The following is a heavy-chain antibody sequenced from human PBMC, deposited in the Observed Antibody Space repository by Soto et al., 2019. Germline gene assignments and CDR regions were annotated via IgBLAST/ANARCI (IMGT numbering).Heavy chain of an antibody. CDR3: ARIVHYDILTGYYNASGDAFDI. CDR2: IIPIFGTA. V-gene: IGHV1-69*13. CDR1: GGTFSSYA. D-gene: IGHD3-9*01. Sequence: SVKVSCKASGGTFSSYAISWVRQAPGQGLEWMGGIIPIFGTANYAQKFQGRVTITADESTSTAYMELSSLRSEDTAVYYCARIVHYDILTGYYNASGDAFDIWGQGTMVTVSS. J-gene: IGHJ3*02.